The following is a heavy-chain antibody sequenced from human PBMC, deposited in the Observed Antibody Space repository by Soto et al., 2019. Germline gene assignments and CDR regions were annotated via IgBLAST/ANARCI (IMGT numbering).Heavy chain of an antibody. V-gene: IGHV1-69*01. CDR2: IIPIFGNI. J-gene: IGHJ5*02. CDR3: ARGPNTGQAIRFDP. D-gene: IGHD2-8*02. CDR1: GGTFSSYT. Sequence: QVQLVQSGAEVKMPGSSVKVSCKASGGTFSSYTISWVRQAPGRGLEWLGGIIPIFGNIDYAQKFQGRVTITADESTNTGDLEVRSLRSEDTAIYYCARGPNTGQAIRFDPWGQGTLVTVSS.